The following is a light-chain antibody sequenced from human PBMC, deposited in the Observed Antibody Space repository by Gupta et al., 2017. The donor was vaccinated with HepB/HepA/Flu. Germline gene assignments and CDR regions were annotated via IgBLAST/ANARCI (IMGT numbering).Light chain of an antibody. V-gene: IGLV3-1*01. J-gene: IGLJ2*01. Sequence: SSELTQPPSVSVSPGQTASITCSGDKLGDKYACWYQQKPGQSPLLVIYQDSKRPSGIPGRFSGSNSGNTATLTISGTQAMEEADYYCQAWDSSTSVVFGGGTKLTVL. CDR2: QDS. CDR3: QAWDSSTSVV. CDR1: KLGDKY.